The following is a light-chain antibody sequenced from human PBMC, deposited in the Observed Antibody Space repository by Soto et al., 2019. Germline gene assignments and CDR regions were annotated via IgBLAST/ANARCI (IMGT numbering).Light chain of an antibody. V-gene: IGKV1-6*01. CDR3: LQDYDYPQT. CDR1: QGIRTE. J-gene: IGKJ1*01. Sequence: ATQMTQSPSSLSASVGDRVTIACRASQGIRTELGWYQQKAGEAPKLLIYAASTLQSGVPPRFSGTGSVTDFTLTISSLQPEDFETYYCLQDYDYPQTFGQGTQVEMK. CDR2: AAS.